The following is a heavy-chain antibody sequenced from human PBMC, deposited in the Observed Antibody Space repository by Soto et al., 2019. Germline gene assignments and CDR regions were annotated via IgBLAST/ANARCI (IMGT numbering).Heavy chain of an antibody. D-gene: IGHD2-15*01. Sequence: GGSLRLSCAASGFTFSSYSMNWVRQAPGKGLEWVSSISSSSSYIYYADSVKGRFTISRDNAKNSLYLQMNSLRAEDTAVYYCARDPNRHCSGGSCYGGLVDYWGQGTLVTVSS. J-gene: IGHJ4*02. CDR2: ISSSSSYI. CDR1: GFTFSSYS. V-gene: IGHV3-21*01. CDR3: ARDPNRHCSGGSCYGGLVDY.